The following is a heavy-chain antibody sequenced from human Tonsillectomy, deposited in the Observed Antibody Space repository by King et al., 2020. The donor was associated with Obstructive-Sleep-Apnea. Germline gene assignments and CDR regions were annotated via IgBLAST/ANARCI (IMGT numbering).Heavy chain of an antibody. CDR2: ISSNGGST. D-gene: IGHD3-10*01. Sequence: VQLVESGGGLVQPGGSLRLSCSASGFTFSSYAMHWVRQAPGEGLEYVSAISSNGGSTYYADSVKGRFTISRDNSKNTLYIQLSCVRAEETDVYDCVPGPYYYCSMSQGYFDYSGQGTLVTVSP. J-gene: IGHJ4*02. CDR3: VPGPYYYCSMSQGYFDY. CDR1: GFTFSSYA. V-gene: IGHV3-64*05.